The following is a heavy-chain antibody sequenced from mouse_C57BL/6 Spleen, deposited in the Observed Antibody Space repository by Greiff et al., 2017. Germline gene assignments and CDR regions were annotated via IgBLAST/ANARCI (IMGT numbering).Heavy chain of an antibody. CDR1: GYTFTSYW. Sequence: QVQLQQPGAELVRPGTSVKLSCKASGYTFTSYWMHWVKQRPGQGLEWIGVIDPSDSYTNYNQKFKGKATLTVDTSSSTAYMQLSSLTSEDSAVYDCARGSKYYFDYWGQGTTLTVSS. J-gene: IGHJ2*01. D-gene: IGHD1-1*01. V-gene: IGHV1-59*01. CDR3: ARGSKYYFDY. CDR2: IDPSDSYT.